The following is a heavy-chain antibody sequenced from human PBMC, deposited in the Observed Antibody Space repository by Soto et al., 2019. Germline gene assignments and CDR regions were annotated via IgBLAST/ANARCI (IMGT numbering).Heavy chain of an antibody. CDR2: IWYDGTNK. V-gene: IGHV3-33*01. CDR3: ARDRDYDGVTGHSHYFHGMHV. Sequence: GGSLRLSCLASGFTFSSYGMHWVRQAPGKGLEWVALIWYDGTNKKYVDSVKGRFSVSRDNSKDTLYMEMSSLRAEDTAVYYCARDRDYDGVTGHSHYFHGMHVWGQGTTVTVSS. CDR1: GFTFSSYG. D-gene: IGHD3-9*01. J-gene: IGHJ6*02.